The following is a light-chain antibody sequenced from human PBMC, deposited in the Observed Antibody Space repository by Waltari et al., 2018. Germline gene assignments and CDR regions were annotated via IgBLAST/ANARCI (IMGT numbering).Light chain of an antibody. V-gene: IGLV2-11*01. J-gene: IGLJ1*01. CDR3: CSFAGSYTFV. Sequence: QSALPQPRSVSGSPGQSVTISCTGTSRDVGGYHYVSWFQQHPGKVPNLLIYDVSERPSDVPDRFSGSKSANTASLTISGLQTEDEADYYCCSFAGSYTFVFGTGTRVTVL. CDR2: DVS. CDR1: SRDVGGYHY.